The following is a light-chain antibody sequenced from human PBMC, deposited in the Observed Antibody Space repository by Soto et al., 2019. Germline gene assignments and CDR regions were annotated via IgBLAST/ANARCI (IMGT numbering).Light chain of an antibody. Sequence: QSVLTQPPSVSGSPGQSVTISFTVTSSDVGDYEHVSWYQLAPGTAPKLLISDVINRPSGVPDRFSGSKSGNTPSLTISGLQAEDEADYYCGLFTSSATWVFGGGTQLTVL. CDR2: DVI. CDR1: SSDVGDYEH. CDR3: GLFTSSATWV. J-gene: IGLJ3*02. V-gene: IGLV2-18*01.